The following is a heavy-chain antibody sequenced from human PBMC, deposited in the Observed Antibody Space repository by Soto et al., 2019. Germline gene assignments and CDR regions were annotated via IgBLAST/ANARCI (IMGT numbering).Heavy chain of an antibody. CDR1: GFTFSSYG. J-gene: IGHJ3*02. CDR2: IWYDGSNK. Sequence: QVQLVESGGGVVQPGRSLRLSCAASGFTFSSYGMHWVRQAPGKGLEWVAVIWYDGSNKYYADSVKGRFTISRDNSKNARYLQMNSLSAEDTAVYYCAGYSRGWYEAGAFDIWGQGTMVTVSS. D-gene: IGHD6-19*01. CDR3: AGYSRGWYEAGAFDI. V-gene: IGHV3-33*01.